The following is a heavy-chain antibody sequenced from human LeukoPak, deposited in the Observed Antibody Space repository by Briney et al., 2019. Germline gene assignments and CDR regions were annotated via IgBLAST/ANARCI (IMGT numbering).Heavy chain of an antibody. Sequence: SETLSLTCAVYGGSFSGYYWSWIRQPPGKGLEWIGEINHSGSTNYNPSLKSRVTISVDTSKNQFSLKLSSVTAADTAVYYCVSRRTPPRNWFDPWGQGTLVTVSS. V-gene: IGHV4-34*01. CDR3: VSRRTPPRNWFDP. CDR2: INHSGST. D-gene: IGHD1-14*01. J-gene: IGHJ5*02. CDR1: GGSFSGYY.